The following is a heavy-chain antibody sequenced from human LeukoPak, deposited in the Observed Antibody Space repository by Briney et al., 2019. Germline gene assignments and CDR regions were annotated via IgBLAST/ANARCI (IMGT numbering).Heavy chain of an antibody. CDR3: ARYSGSYPHDAFDI. CDR1: GASISTYY. CDR2: IYYSGST. J-gene: IGHJ3*02. V-gene: IGHV4-59*13. D-gene: IGHD1-26*01. Sequence: SETLSLTCAVSGASISTYYWSWIRQPPGKGLEWIGFIYYSGSTTYTPSLKSRVTISVDTSKNHFSLKLSCVTAADTAVYYCARYSGSYPHDAFDIWDQGTMVTVSS.